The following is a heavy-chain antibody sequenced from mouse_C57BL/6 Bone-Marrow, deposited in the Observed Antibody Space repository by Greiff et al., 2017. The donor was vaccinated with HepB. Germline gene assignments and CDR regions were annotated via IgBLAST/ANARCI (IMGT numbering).Heavy chain of an antibody. Sequence: VQLQQSGPELVKPGASVKLSCKASGYTFTSYDINWVKQRPGQGLEWIGWIYPRDGSTKYNEKFKGKATLTVDTSSSTAYMELHSLTSEDSAVYFCARSTAYYSNYDAMDYWGQGTSVTVSS. V-gene: IGHV1-85*01. CDR1: GYTFTSYD. CDR3: ARSTAYYSNYDAMDY. D-gene: IGHD2-5*01. CDR2: IYPRDGST. J-gene: IGHJ4*01.